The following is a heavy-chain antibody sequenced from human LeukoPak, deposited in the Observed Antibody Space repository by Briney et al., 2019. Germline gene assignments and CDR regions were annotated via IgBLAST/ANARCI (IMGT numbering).Heavy chain of an antibody. J-gene: IGHJ4*02. D-gene: IGHD3-22*01. V-gene: IGHV3-53*01. CDR1: GFTVSSNY. Sequence: GGSLRLSCAASGFTVSSNYMSWVRQAPGKGLEWFSVIYSGGGTYDADSVKGRFTISRDNSKNTLYLQMNSLRAEDTAVYYCARVQRYYYDSSGDYWGQGTLVTVSS. CDR2: IYSGGGT. CDR3: ARVQRYYYDSSGDY.